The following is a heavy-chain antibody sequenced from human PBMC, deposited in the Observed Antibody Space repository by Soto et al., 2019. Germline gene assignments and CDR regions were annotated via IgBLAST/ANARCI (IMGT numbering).Heavy chain of an antibody. CDR1: GFTFSTYW. CDR2: IKTDGSVT. V-gene: IGHV3-74*01. D-gene: IGHD3-16*01. CDR3: ARDLGGSHDY. J-gene: IGHJ4*02. Sequence: GGSLRLSCAASGFTFSTYWMHWVRQAPGKGLVWVSRIKTDGSVTTYADSVKGRFTISRDNAKNTPYLQMNTLRAEDTAVYYCARDLGGSHDYWGRGTLVTVSS.